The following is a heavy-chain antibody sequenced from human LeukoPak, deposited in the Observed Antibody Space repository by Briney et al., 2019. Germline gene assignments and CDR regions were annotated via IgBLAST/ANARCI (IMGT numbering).Heavy chain of an antibody. J-gene: IGHJ4*02. Sequence: GGSLRLSCAASGFIFSDYQMNWVRQAPGKGLEWVSSISSSGHTIYYSDSVKGRFTVSRDNGENSLYLQMNSLRAEDTAMYHCVRDLGGRSGHWGQGTLVTVSS. CDR1: GFIFSDYQ. CDR2: ISSSGHTI. V-gene: IGHV3-48*01. CDR3: VRDLGGRSGH. D-gene: IGHD1-26*01.